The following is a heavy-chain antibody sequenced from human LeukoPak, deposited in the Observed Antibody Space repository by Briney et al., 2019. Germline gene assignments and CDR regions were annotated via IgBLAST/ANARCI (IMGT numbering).Heavy chain of an antibody. V-gene: IGHV3-53*01. CDR1: GFTVSSNY. CDR2: IYSGGST. J-gene: IGHJ4*02. D-gene: IGHD3-10*01. Sequence: GGSLRLSCAASGFTVSSNYMSWVRQAPGKGLEWVSVIYSGGSTYYADSVKGRFTISRDNSKNTLYLQMNSLRAEDTAVYYCARGWSRELYVLFDYWGQGTLVTVSS. CDR3: ARGWSRELYVLFDY.